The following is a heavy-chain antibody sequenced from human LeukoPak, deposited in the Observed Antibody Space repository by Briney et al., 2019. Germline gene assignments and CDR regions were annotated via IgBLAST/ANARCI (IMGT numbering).Heavy chain of an antibody. J-gene: IGHJ4*02. D-gene: IGHD2-2*01. CDR2: IKQDGSEE. CDR1: EFRFGRDW. Sequence: PPGGSLRLSCVASEFRFGRDWISWVRQAPGKGLEWVACIKQDGSEEYYVGSVRGRFTVSVDNGKNSLYLQMNSLRAEDTAVYYCAKGRPGAGLDYWGQGTLVTVSS. V-gene: IGHV3-7*03. CDR3: AKGRPGAGLDY.